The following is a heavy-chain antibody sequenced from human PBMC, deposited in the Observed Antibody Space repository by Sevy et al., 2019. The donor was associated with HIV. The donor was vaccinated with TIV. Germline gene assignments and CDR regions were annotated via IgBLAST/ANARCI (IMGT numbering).Heavy chain of an antibody. CDR1: GGSISISNYY. Sequence: SETLSLTCSVSGGSISISNYYWGWIRQAPGKGLEWIGSLHYGGDTYYNPSLKSRLTTSVDTSKNQFSLTLTSVIAADTAVYYCARAYMYGNYLDFWGQGTLVTVSS. V-gene: IGHV4-39*01. CDR2: LHYGGDT. J-gene: IGHJ4*02. CDR3: ARAYMYGNYLDF. D-gene: IGHD5-18*01.